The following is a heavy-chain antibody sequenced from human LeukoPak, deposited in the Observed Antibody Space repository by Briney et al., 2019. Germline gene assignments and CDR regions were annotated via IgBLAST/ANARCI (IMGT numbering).Heavy chain of an antibody. CDR1: GGSFSGHY. V-gene: IGHV4-34*01. D-gene: IGHD1-26*01. CDR3: ARGLVGATRGLIDF. J-gene: IGHJ4*02. CDR2: INHSENT. Sequence: SETLSLTCAVYGGSFSGHYWSWIRQPPGKGLEWIGEINHSENTNYNPSLRSRVTISVGTSKNQFSLKLNSVTAADTAVYYCARGLVGATRGLIDFWGRGTLVTVSS.